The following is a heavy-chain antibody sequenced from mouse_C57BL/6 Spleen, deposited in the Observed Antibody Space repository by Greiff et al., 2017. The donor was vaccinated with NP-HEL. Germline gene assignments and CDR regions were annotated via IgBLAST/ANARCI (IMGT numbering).Heavy chain of an antibody. V-gene: IGHV1-66*01. J-gene: IGHJ4*01. Sequence: QVQLQQSGPELVKPGASVKISCKASGYSFTSYYIHWVKQRPGQGLEWIGWIYPGSGNTKYTEKFKGKATLTADTSSRAAYMQLISLTSEDAAVYYCARHYSPYAMDYWGQGTSVTVSS. CDR3: ARHYSPYAMDY. D-gene: IGHD2-12*01. CDR1: GYSFTSYY. CDR2: IYPGSGNT.